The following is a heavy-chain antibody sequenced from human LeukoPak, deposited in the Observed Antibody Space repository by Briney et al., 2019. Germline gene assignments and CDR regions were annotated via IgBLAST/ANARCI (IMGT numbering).Heavy chain of an antibody. J-gene: IGHJ3*02. V-gene: IGHV3-30*18. D-gene: IGHD5-24*01. CDR2: ISYDGSHQ. Sequence: PGTSLRLSCAASGFTFSSYGMHGVRQAPGKGLEWVAVISYDGSHQYYADSVRGRFTISRDKSENTLYLQMNSLRAEDTAVYYCAKREGFMGTVTHDAFDIWGQGTVVIVS. CDR3: AKREGFMGTVTHDAFDI. CDR1: GFTFSSYG.